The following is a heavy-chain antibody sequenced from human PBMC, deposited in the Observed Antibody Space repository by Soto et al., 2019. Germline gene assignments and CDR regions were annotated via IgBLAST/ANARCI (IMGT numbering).Heavy chain of an antibody. D-gene: IGHD3-10*01. CDR1: GYTLTELS. CDR3: ARAQFYSGSGNYNNLMFDP. Sequence: GASVKVSCKVSGYTLTELSMHWVRQAPGKGLEWMGGFDPEDGETIYAQKFQGRVTMTEDTSTDTAYMELSSLRSEDTAVYYCARAQFYSGSGNYNNLMFDPWGQGTQVTVSS. CDR2: FDPEDGET. J-gene: IGHJ5*02. V-gene: IGHV1-24*01.